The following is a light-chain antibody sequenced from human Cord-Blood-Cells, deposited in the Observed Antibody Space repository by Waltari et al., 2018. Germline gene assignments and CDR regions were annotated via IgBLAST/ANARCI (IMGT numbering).Light chain of an antibody. CDR3: CSYAGSYTWV. J-gene: IGLJ3*02. V-gene: IGLV2-11*01. CDR2: DVS. Sequence: QSALTQPRSVSGSPGPSVTLSCTGTSSDVGGSYDVSWYQQHPGKAPKLMIYDVSKRPSGVPDRFSGSKSGNTASLTISGRQAEDEADYYCCSYAGSYTWVFGGGTKLTVL. CDR1: SSDVGGSYD.